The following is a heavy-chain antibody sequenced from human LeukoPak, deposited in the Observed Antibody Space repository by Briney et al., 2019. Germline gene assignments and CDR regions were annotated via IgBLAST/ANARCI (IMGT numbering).Heavy chain of an antibody. V-gene: IGHV3-74*01. CDR3: ARPELTYSCSWYSH. D-gene: IGHD6-13*01. J-gene: IGHJ4*02. CDR2: INSDGSNT. CDR1: GFTFSSYW. Sequence: GGSLRLSCAASGFTFSSYWIHWVRQAPGKGLVWVSRINSDGSNTDSADAVKGRFTISRDNAKSTLYLQMNSLRAEDTAVYYCARPELTYSCSWYSHWGQGTLVTVSS.